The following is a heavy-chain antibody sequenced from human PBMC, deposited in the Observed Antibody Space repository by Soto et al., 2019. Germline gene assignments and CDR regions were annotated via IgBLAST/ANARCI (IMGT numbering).Heavy chain of an antibody. J-gene: IGHJ6*02. V-gene: IGHV1-69*13. CDR2: IIPIFGTA. D-gene: IGHD3-10*01. CDR3: ARAIMVRGVNYYGMDV. Sequence: ASVTVSCTASGGTFSSYAISWVRQAPGQGLEWMGGIIPIFGTANYAQKFQGRVTITADESTSTAYMELSSLRSEDTAVYYCARAIMVRGVNYYGMDVWGQGTTVTVSS. CDR1: GGTFSSYA.